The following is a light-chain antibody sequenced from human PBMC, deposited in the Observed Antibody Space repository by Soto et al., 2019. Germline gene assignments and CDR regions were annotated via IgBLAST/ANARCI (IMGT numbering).Light chain of an antibody. CDR2: AAS. CDR1: QGIRND. J-gene: IGKJ1*01. CDR3: QQYGSSYPWT. Sequence: AIQMTQSPSSLSASVGDRVTISCRASQGIRNDLAWYQQKPGKAPKLLIFAASNLQSGVPSRFSGSGSGTDFTLTIRRLEPEDFAVYYCQQYGSSYPWTVGQGTKVDIK. V-gene: IGKV1-6*01.